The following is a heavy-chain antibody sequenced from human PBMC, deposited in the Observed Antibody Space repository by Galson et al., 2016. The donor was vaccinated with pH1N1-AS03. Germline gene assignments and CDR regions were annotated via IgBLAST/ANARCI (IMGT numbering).Heavy chain of an antibody. Sequence: SLRLSCAGSGFTFNNTWMSWVRQAPGEGLEWVGRIKSKTDGGTTEYAAPVKGRFTISRDDSRDTLHLQMNSLKTEDSALYYCVTGGNNVGHEYWGQGTLVTVSS. CDR3: VTGGNNVGHEY. J-gene: IGHJ4*01. CDR2: IKSKTDGGTT. V-gene: IGHV3-15*01. D-gene: IGHD5-18*01. CDR1: GFTFNNTW.